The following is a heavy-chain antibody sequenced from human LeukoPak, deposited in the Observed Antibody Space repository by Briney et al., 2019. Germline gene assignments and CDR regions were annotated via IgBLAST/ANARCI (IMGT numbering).Heavy chain of an antibody. CDR1: GFTFSSYA. CDR3: AKVWSSLGYCSGGDCYLDH. Sequence: GGSLRLSCVASGFTFSSYAMSWVRQAPGKGLEWVSVISGSGGSTYYADSVKGRFTISRDNSKNTLYLQMNSLRAEDTAVYYCAKVWSSLGYCSGGDCYLDHWGQGTLVTVSS. D-gene: IGHD2-15*01. J-gene: IGHJ4*02. V-gene: IGHV3-23*01. CDR2: ISGSGGST.